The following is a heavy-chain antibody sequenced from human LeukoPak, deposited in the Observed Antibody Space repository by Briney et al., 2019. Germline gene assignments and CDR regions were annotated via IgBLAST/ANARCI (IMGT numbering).Heavy chain of an antibody. V-gene: IGHV4-4*07. D-gene: IGHD3-9*01. CDR3: ARVCGSATGYRLCGFDI. J-gene: IGHJ3*02. Sequence: SETLSLTCTVSGGSISNYFWNWIRQPAGKGLEWLGRVDSSWNTNYNPSLKSRLTMSVDTSKNQFSLKATSVTAADTAVYYCARVCGSATGYRLCGFDIWGQGTVVTVSS. CDR1: GGSISNYF. CDR2: VDSSWNT.